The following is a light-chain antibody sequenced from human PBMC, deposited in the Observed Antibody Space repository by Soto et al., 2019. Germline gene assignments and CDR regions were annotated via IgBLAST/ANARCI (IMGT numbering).Light chain of an antibody. V-gene: IGKV1-39*01. Sequence: DIQMTQSPSSLSASVGDRVTITCRASQSISNYLNWYQQKPGKAPILLIYTASTLQSGVPSRFSGSGSGTDFTLTISSLQPEDFATYYCQQSHSTLTFGGGTKVEIK. CDR1: QSISNY. J-gene: IGKJ4*01. CDR3: QQSHSTLT. CDR2: TAS.